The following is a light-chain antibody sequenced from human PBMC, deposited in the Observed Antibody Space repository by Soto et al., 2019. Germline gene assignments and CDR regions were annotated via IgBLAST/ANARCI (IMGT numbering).Light chain of an antibody. J-gene: IGKJ1*01. V-gene: IGKV3-20*01. CDR1: LTISDSY. Sequence: EIVLTNSPGTLSLSPGERATLSCRASLTISDSYLAWYQQKAGQAPRLVIYGASNRATGIPDRFSASGSGTDFTLTISRLEPEDCAVYYCQQYSVSPLTFGQGTKVEVK. CDR3: QQYSVSPLT. CDR2: GAS.